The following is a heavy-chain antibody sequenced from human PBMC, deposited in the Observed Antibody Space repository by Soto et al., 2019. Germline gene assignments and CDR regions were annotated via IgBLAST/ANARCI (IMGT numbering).Heavy chain of an antibody. V-gene: IGHV3-48*01. J-gene: IGHJ3*01. Sequence: GGSLRLCCAASGFTFRNYGMNWVRQAPGKGLEWVSYIGIGSSTKYYADSVKGRFTISRDNAKNSLYLQMNSLRAEDTAVYYCARDQLYYNDISGRPLNAFDVWGQRTMVTVSS. D-gene: IGHD3-22*01. CDR2: IGIGSSTK. CDR3: ARDQLYYNDISGRPLNAFDV. CDR1: GFTFRNYG.